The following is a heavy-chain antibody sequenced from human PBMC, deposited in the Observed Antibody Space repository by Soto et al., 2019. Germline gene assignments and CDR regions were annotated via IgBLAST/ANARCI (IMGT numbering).Heavy chain of an antibody. V-gene: IGHV4-31*03. CDR1: DGSISSGNYY. J-gene: IGHJ4*02. Sequence: SETLSLTCTVSDGSISSGNYYWSWIRQHPGKGLEWIGYIYYSGSTYYNPSLKSRVTISLDTSKNQFSLKLSSVTAADTAVYYCARYDMVVAFDYWSQGNLVTVSS. D-gene: IGHD2-15*01. CDR2: IYYSGST. CDR3: ARYDMVVAFDY.